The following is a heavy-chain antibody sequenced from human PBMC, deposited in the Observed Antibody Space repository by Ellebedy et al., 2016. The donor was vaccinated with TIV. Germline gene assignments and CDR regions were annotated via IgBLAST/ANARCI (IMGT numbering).Heavy chain of an antibody. D-gene: IGHD2-21*02. Sequence: MPSETLSLTCSVSGGSVSSTRYYWAWIRQPPGKGLEYIGSVYYSGRPYYNPSFKSRVTLSADTSKNQFYLNLRTVTAADTAVYYCARTDPWQPIDDWGQGILVSVSS. CDR3: ARTDPWQPIDD. CDR2: VYYSGRP. CDR1: GGSVSSTRYY. J-gene: IGHJ4*02. V-gene: IGHV4-39*01.